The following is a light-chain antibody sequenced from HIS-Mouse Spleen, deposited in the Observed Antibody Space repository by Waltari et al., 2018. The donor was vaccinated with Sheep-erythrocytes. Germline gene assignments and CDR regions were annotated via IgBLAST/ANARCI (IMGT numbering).Light chain of an antibody. J-gene: IGLJ2*01. CDR2: QDS. Sequence: SYELTQPPSVSVSPGQTASITCSGDKLGDKYACWYQQKPGHSPVLVIYQDSKRPSGIPERFSGSNSGNTATLTISGTQAMDEADYYCQAWDSSTVVFGG. CDR1: KLGDKY. V-gene: IGLV3-1*01. CDR3: QAWDSSTVV.